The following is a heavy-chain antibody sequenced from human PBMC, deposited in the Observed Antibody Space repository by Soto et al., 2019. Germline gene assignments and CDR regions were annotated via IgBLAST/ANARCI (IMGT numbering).Heavy chain of an antibody. Sequence: RXSVQDSFYATGYTFPSYCIHWDQQAPVPGLGWMGIISSSYGGTSYAKKLQRRVTMTRDTSTSTIYRECTSVKSEDPAVYYCTREGNGQPFDPCGQGTLVPVS. V-gene: IGHV1-46*01. CDR1: GYTFPSYC. CDR3: TREGNGQPFDP. D-gene: IGHD2-2*01. J-gene: IGHJ5*01. CDR2: ISSSYGGT.